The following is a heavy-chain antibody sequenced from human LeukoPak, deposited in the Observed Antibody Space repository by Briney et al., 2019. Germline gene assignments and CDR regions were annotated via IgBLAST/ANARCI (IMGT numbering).Heavy chain of an antibody. V-gene: IGHV1-69*04. CDR2: IIPILGIA. CDR1: GGTFSSYA. J-gene: IGHJ6*02. CDR3: ARDSWDSTYYYYGMDV. D-gene: IGHD1-26*01. Sequence: APVKVSCKASGGTFSSYAISWVRQTPGQGLEWMGRIIPILGIANYAQKIQGRVTITADKSTSTAYMELSSLRSEDTAVYNCARDSWDSTYYYYGMDVWGQETTVTVSS.